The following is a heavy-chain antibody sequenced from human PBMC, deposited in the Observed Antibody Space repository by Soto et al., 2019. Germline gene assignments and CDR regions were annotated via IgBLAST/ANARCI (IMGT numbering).Heavy chain of an antibody. CDR1: GESFSGYY. J-gene: IGHJ6*02. Sequence: SETLSLTCAVYGESFSGYYWSWIRQPPGQGLEWIGEINYSGSTNYNPSLKSRVTISVDTSKTQFSLKLSSVTAADTAVYYCARRRALDVWGQGTTVTVSS. V-gene: IGHV4-34*01. CDR3: ARRRALDV. CDR2: INYSGST.